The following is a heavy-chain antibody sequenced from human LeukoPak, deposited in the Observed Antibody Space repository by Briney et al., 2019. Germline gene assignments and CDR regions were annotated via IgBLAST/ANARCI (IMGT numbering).Heavy chain of an antibody. CDR3: ARWATAANGGFDY. V-gene: IGHV4-39*01. CDR2: IYYSGST. D-gene: IGHD2-2*01. Sequence: SETLSLTCTVSGGSISSSSYYWGWICQPPGKGLEWIGSIYYSGSTYYNPSLKSRVTISVDTSKNQFSLKLSSVTAADTAVYYCARWATAANGGFDYWGQGTLVTVSS. J-gene: IGHJ4*02. CDR1: GGSISSSSYY.